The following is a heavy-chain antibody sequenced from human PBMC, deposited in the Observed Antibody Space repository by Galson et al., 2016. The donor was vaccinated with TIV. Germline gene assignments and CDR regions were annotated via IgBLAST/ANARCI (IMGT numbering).Heavy chain of an antibody. CDR3: AREPRSGNYFDY. J-gene: IGHJ4*02. CDR2: IYPGDADT. V-gene: IGHV5-51*03. CDR1: GYSFASYW. D-gene: IGHD2-15*01. Sequence: QSGAEVKKPGESLKISCKGSGYSFASYWIGWVRQMPGKGLECMGVIYPGDADTRYRPTFQGQVTISADKSLSTAYLQWSSLKASDTAMYYCAREPRSGNYFDYWGQGALVTVSS.